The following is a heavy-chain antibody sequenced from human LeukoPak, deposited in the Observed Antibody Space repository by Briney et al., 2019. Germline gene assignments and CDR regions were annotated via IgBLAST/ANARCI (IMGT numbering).Heavy chain of an antibody. D-gene: IGHD3-16*01. CDR3: ARDERFGVLNF. V-gene: IGHV4-38-2*02. CDR2: DYHSGTT. Sequence: SETLSLTCAVSGYSISSGYYWDWIRQPPGKGLEWIGTDYHSGTTFYNSSLKSRITISVDTSKNQFSLKLSSVTAADTAVYFCARDERFGVLNFWGQGTLVTVSS. J-gene: IGHJ4*02. CDR1: GYSISSGYY.